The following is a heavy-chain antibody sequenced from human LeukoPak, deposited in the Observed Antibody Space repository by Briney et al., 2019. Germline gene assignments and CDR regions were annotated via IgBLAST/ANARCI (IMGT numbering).Heavy chain of an antibody. D-gene: IGHD4-4*01. Sequence: SETLSLTCTVSGGSISSYYWSWIRQPPGKGLEWSGYIYYTGSTNYSPSLKSRVTISLDMSKNQFSLKLSSVTAADTAVYYCARVYSPGTTYYYYGVDVWGQGTTVTVSS. V-gene: IGHV4-59*01. CDR2: IYYTGST. CDR3: ARVYSPGTTYYYYGVDV. CDR1: GGSISSYY. J-gene: IGHJ6*02.